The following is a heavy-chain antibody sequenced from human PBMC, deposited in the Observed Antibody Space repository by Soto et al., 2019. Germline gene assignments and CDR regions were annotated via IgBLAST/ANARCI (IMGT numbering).Heavy chain of an antibody. CDR1: GGTFSSYA. J-gene: IGHJ3*02. V-gene: IGHV1-69*01. Sequence: QVQLVQSGAEVKKPGSSVKVSCKASGGTFSSYAISWVRQAPGQGLEWMGGIIPIFGTANYAQKFQGRVTITADESTSTAYMELSSLRSEDTAVYYCARWIMITFGGVIAHRDAFDIWGQGTMVTVSP. CDR3: ARWIMITFGGVIAHRDAFDI. CDR2: IIPIFGTA. D-gene: IGHD3-16*02.